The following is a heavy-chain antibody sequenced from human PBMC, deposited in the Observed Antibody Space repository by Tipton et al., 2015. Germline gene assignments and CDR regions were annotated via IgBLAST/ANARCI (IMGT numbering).Heavy chain of an antibody. CDR3: ARQGWNSTGSYSGG. J-gene: IGHJ4*02. V-gene: IGHV4-61*01. D-gene: IGHD3-22*01. CDR1: GGSVSSGSYY. Sequence: TLSLTCTVSGGSVSSGSYYWSWIRQPPGKGLEWIGYIYYSGSTNYNPSLKSRVTISVDTSMDQFSLKLTSVTAADTAVYYCARQGWNSTGSYSGGWGQGTLVTVSS. CDR2: IYYSGST.